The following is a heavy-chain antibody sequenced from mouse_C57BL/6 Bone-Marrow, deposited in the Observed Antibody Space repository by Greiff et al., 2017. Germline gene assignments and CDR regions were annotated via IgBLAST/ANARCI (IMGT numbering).Heavy chain of an antibody. D-gene: IGHD3-2*02. CDR1: GFTFSSYG. J-gene: IGHJ2*01. CDR2: LSSGGSYT. V-gene: IGHV5-6*01. Sequence: VTVVESGGDLVKPGGSLKLSCAASGFTFSSYGMSWVRQTPDKRLAWVATLSSGGSYTYYPDRVKGRFTISREHAKNTLYLQMSSLKSEDTAMYYCARHMRDSSVYDFDYWGQGTTLTVSS. CDR3: ARHMRDSSVYDFDY.